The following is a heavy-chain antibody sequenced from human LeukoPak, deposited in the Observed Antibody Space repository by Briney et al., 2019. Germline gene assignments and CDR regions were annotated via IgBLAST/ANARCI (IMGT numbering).Heavy chain of an antibody. CDR3: AKLAKYFYGSETYYFFEH. CDR1: GFSFTTYW. D-gene: IGHD3-10*01. J-gene: IGHJ4*02. CDR2: INQDGTEK. Sequence: QPGGSLRLSCAASGFSFTTYWLSWGRQAPGKGLEWVANINQDGTEKDYVDSVKGRFTISRDNAKNSLYLQMNSLRVEDTAVYYCAKLAKYFYGSETYYFFEHWGQGAPVTASS. V-gene: IGHV3-7*01.